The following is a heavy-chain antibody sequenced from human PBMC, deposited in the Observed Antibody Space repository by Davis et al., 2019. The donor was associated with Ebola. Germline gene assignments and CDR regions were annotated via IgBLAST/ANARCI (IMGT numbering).Heavy chain of an antibody. V-gene: IGHV4-4*07. Sequence: PSETLSLTCTVSGGSISSYYWSWIRQPAGKGLEWIGRFYTSGRTNYNPSLKSRVTMSVDTTKNQFSLKLSPVTAADTAVYYCAREDLDFWSGYLPGAPLYYDMDVWGKGTTVTVSS. CDR3: AREDLDFWSGYLPGAPLYYDMDV. D-gene: IGHD3-3*01. CDR1: GGSISSYY. J-gene: IGHJ6*03. CDR2: FYTSGRT.